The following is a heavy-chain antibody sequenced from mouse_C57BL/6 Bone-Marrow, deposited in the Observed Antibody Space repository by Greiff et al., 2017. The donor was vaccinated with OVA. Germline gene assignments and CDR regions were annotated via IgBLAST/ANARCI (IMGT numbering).Heavy chain of an antibody. CDR2: IDPETGGT. CDR3: TSPWYFDV. J-gene: IGHJ1*03. CDR1: GYTFTDYE. Sequence: QVQLKESGAELVRPGASVTLSCKASGYTFTDYEMHWVKQTPVHGLEWIGAIDPETGGTAYNQKFKGKAILTADKSSSTAYMELRSLTSEDSAVYYCTSPWYFDVWGTGTTVTVSS. V-gene: IGHV1-15*01.